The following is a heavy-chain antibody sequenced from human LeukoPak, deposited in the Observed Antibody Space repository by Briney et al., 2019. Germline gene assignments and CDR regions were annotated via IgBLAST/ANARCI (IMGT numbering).Heavy chain of an antibody. CDR3: ARDGVENWFDP. CDR1: GGSISSYY. Sequence: PSETLSLACTVSGGSISSYYWSWIRQPAGKGLEWIGRIYTSGSTNYNPSLKSRVTMSVDTSKNQFSLKLSSVTAADTAVYYRARDGVENWFDPWGQGTLVTVSS. D-gene: IGHD3-3*01. J-gene: IGHJ5*02. V-gene: IGHV4-4*07. CDR2: IYTSGST.